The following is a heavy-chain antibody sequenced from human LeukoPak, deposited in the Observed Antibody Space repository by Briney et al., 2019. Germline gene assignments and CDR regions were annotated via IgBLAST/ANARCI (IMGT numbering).Heavy chain of an antibody. J-gene: IGHJ4*02. CDR1: GDSTSNFY. V-gene: IGHV4-59*03. CDR3: ALAPKSTWFDF. Sequence: AETLSLTCTVSGDSTSNFYWNWIRQSPGKGLEWIGNIHYSGSSVYNRSLQSRVTITIDTSRRQFFLKLNSVTAADTAVYFCALAPKSTWFDFWGPGTLVTVSS. CDR2: IHYSGSS.